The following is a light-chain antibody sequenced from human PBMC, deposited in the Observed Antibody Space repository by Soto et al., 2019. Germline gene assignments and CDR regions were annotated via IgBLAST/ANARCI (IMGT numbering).Light chain of an antibody. V-gene: IGKV1-5*01. CDR3: QQYDSFSVT. CDR2: DAS. Sequence: DIQLTQSPSTLSASVGDRVTITCRASQSISSWVAWYQQKPGKAPKLLIHDASSLESGVPSRFSGSGSGTEFTLTISSLQPDDFATYYCQQYDSFSVTFGQRTKVDI. J-gene: IGKJ1*01. CDR1: QSISSW.